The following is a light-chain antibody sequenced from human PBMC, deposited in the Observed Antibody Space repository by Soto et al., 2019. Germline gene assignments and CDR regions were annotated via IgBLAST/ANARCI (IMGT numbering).Light chain of an antibody. V-gene: IGKV3-20*01. CDR3: QQYGSSGT. J-gene: IGKJ1*01. CDR1: QTVNSR. Sequence: EIVLTQSPATLSSSPGERATLSCRASQTVNSRLAWYQHNPGQAPSLLIYHTSNRATGIPARFSGSGSGTDFTLTISRLEPEDFAVYYCQQYGSSGTFGQGTKVDI. CDR2: HTS.